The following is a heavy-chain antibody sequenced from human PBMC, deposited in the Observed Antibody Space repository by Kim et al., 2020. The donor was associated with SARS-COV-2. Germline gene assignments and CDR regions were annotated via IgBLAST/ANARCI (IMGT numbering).Heavy chain of an antibody. D-gene: IGHD6-13*01. J-gene: IGHJ6*04. V-gene: IGHV1-46*01. Sequence: ASVKVSCKASGYTFTSYYMHWVRQAPGQGLEWMGIINPSGGSTSYAQKFQGRVTMTRDTSTSTVYMELSSLRSEDTAVYYCARPRGLYSNSWYTYGMDVWGAGTTVTVSP. CDR2: INPSGGST. CDR1: GYTFTSYY. CDR3: ARPRGLYSNSWYTYGMDV.